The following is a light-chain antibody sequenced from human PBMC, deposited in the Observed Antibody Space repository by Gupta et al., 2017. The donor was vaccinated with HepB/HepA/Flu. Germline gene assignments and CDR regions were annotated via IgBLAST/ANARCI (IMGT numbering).Light chain of an antibody. V-gene: IGKV3-15*01. Sequence: EIVMTQSPATLSVSPGERATLSCRASQSVSSDLAWYQHKPGQAPRLLIYGASTRDTGIPARFSGGGSGTEFTLTISSLQSEDFAVYYCQQYNNWSQVTFGHGTKVDIK. J-gene: IGKJ3*01. CDR2: GAS. CDR3: QQYNNWSQVT. CDR1: QSVSSD.